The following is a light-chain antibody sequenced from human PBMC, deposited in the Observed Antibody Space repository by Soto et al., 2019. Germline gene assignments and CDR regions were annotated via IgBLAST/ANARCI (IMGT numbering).Light chain of an antibody. CDR3: QQYGSSPRT. V-gene: IGKV3-20*01. CDR1: QSVSSSY. CDR2: GAS. J-gene: IGKJ1*01. Sequence: EIVLTQSPGTLSLSPGEIATLSCRASQSVSSSYLAWYQQKPGQAPRLLIYGASSRATGIPDRFSGSGSGTAVALTISRLEPEYFAVYYCQQYGSSPRTFGQGTKVEIK.